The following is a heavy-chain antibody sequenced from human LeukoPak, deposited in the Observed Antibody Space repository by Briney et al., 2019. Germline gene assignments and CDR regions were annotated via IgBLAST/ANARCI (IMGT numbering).Heavy chain of an antibody. V-gene: IGHV7-4-1*02. CDR1: GYTFTYYA. J-gene: IGHJ6*02. Sequence: ASVKVSCKASGYTFTYYAMNWVRQAPGQGLEWMGWINTNTGTPTYAQGFTGRFVFSLDTSVSTAYLQISSLRAEDTAVYYCARESSSWYAINYYYGMDVWGQGTTVTVSS. CDR2: INTNTGTP. D-gene: IGHD6-13*01. CDR3: ARESSSWYAINYYYGMDV.